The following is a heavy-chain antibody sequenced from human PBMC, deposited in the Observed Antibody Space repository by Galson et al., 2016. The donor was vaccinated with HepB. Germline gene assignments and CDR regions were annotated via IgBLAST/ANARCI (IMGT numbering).Heavy chain of an antibody. CDR1: EFTFRNYW. J-gene: IGHJ4*02. Sequence: SLRLSCADSEFTFRNYWMRWVRQAPGKGLEWVANIKEDGSEKYYADSVKGRFTVSRDNAKNSLFLQMNSLRAEDTAMYYCAREGFCSGGRCYSNYWGQGTLVTVSS. V-gene: IGHV3-7*04. CDR3: AREGFCSGGRCYSNY. CDR2: IKEDGSEK. D-gene: IGHD2-15*01.